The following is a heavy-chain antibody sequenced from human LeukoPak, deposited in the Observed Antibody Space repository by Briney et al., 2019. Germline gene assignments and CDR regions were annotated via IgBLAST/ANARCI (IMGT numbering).Heavy chain of an antibody. D-gene: IGHD2-21*01. V-gene: IGHV3-23*01. J-gene: IGHJ4*02. CDR2: ISGSGGST. CDR3: AKVIHRSLGRYYFDY. Sequence: GGSLRLSCAASGFTFSSYAMSWVRQAPGKGLEWVSAISGSGGSTYYADSVKGRFTISRDNSKNTLYLQMNSLRAEDTAVYYCAKVIHRSLGRYYFDYWGQGTLVTVSS. CDR1: GFTFSSYA.